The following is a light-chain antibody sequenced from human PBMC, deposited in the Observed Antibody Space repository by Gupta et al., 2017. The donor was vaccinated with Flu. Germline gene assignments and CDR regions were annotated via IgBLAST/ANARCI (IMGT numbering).Light chain of an antibody. CDR3: QAWDSTSDHWV. Sequence: SYVLAQPPSVSVAPGQTARITCGGNNIGSKSVHWYQQKAGQAPVLVVSDDSDRPSGIPERFSGSNSGNTATLTIXRXEAGDEXDFYCQAWDSTSDHWVFGGGTKLTVL. CDR1: NIGSKS. CDR2: DDS. J-gene: IGLJ2*01. V-gene: IGLV3-21*02.